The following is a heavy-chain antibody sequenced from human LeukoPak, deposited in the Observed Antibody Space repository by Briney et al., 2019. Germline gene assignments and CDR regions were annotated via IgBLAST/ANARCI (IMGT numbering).Heavy chain of an antibody. CDR3: ARSGGSSYYYYMDV. J-gene: IGHJ6*03. CDR1: GYTFTSYY. Sequence: ASVKVSCKASGYTFTSYYMHWVRQAPGQGLEWMGWMNPNSGNTGYAQKFQGRVTMTRNTSISTAYMELSSLRSEDTAVYYCARSGGSSYYYYMDVWGKGTTVTISS. D-gene: IGHD2-15*01. V-gene: IGHV1-8*02. CDR2: MNPNSGNT.